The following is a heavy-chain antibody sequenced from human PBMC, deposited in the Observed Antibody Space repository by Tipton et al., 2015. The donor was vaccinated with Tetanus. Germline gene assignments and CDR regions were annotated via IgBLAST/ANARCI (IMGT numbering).Heavy chain of an antibody. CDR1: GGSISTYY. V-gene: IGHV4-59*12. CDR3: ARGLTSPSMGVWFDP. CDR2: IYYSGST. Sequence: GLVKPSETLSLTCTVSGGSISTYYWSWIRQPPGKGLEWIGYIYYSGSTNYNPSLKSRVTISVDTSKNQFSLNLNSVTAADTAIYYCARGLTSPSMGVWFDPWGQGTLVTVSS. J-gene: IGHJ5*02. D-gene: IGHD2-2*01.